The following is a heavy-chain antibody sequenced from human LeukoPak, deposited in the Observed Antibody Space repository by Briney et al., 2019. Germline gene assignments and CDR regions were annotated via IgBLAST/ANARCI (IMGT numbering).Heavy chain of an antibody. D-gene: IGHD3-16*02. V-gene: IGHV4-39*07. Sequence: SETLSLTCTVSGDSISSSDYFWGWIRQPPGTGLEWIGSIHSSGNIYYNPSLKSRVTFSLDTSNNQFSLRLFSVSAADTAVYYCARGRYNSKTDFDYWGQGTLVTVSS. J-gene: IGHJ4*02. CDR1: GDSISSSDYF. CDR3: ARGRYNSKTDFDY. CDR2: IHSSGNI.